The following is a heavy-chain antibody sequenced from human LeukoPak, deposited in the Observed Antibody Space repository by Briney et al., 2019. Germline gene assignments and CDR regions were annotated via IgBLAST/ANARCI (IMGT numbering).Heavy chain of an antibody. CDR3: ARTLDIVVVPAAPRPYYFDY. CDR2: INHSGST. J-gene: IGHJ4*02. CDR1: GGSFSGYY. D-gene: IGHD2-2*01. Sequence: SETLALTCAVDGGSFSGYYWSWIRQPPGKGLEWIGEINHSGSTNYNPSLKSRVTISVDTSKNQFSLKLSSVTAADTAVYYCARTLDIVVVPAAPRPYYFDYWGQGTLVTVSS. V-gene: IGHV4-34*01.